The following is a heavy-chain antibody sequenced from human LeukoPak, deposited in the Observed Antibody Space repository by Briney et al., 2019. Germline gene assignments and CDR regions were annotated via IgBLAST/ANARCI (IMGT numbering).Heavy chain of an antibody. CDR2: IIPVFGTT. CDR1: GGTFSSFV. J-gene: IGHJ4*02. D-gene: IGHD2-15*01. CDR3: TRDLRGACSGNSCPSGDY. V-gene: IGHV1-69*01. Sequence: ASVKVSCKASGGTFSSFVIGWVQQAPGQGLEWMGGIIPVFGTTHYAQKFQGRVTITADESTSTAYMEVSSLRSEDTAVSYCTRDLRGACSGNSCPSGDYWGQGTLVTVSS.